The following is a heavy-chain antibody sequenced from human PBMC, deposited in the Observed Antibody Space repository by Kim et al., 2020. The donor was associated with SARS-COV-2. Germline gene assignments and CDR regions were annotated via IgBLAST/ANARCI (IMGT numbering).Heavy chain of an antibody. Sequence: SETLSLTCTVSGGSISSSSYYWGWIRQPPGKGLEWIGSIYYSGSTYYNPSLKSRVTISVDTSKNQFSQKLSSVTAADTAVYYCGREGGGQLERPNWFDPWGQGTLVTVSS. J-gene: IGHJ5*02. D-gene: IGHD1-1*01. CDR2: IYYSGST. CDR1: GGSISSSSYY. CDR3: GREGGGQLERPNWFDP. V-gene: IGHV4-39*07.